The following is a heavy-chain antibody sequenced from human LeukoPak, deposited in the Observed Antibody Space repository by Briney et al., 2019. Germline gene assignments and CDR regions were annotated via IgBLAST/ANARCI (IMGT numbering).Heavy chain of an antibody. CDR1: GGSFSGYY. CDR2: INHSGST. Sequence: SETLSLTCAVYGGSFSGYYWSWIRQPPGKGLEWIGEINHSGSTNYNPSLKSRVTISVDTSKNQFSLKLSSVTAADTAVYYCARSYSSSLGVIDYWGQGTLVTVPS. D-gene: IGHD6-6*01. CDR3: ARSYSSSLGVIDY. J-gene: IGHJ4*02. V-gene: IGHV4-34*01.